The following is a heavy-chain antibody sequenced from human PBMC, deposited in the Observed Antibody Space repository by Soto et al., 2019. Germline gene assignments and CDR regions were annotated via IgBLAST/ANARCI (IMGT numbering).Heavy chain of an antibody. CDR2: IIPIVGTA. V-gene: IGHV1-69*04. Sequence: GASVKVSCKASGGTFSSYAISWVRQAPGQGLEWMGIIIPIVGTASYAQKFQGRVTMTRDTSTSTVYMELSSLRSEDTAVYYCAREAIAVAGSDAFDIWGQGTMVTVSS. J-gene: IGHJ3*02. CDR3: AREAIAVAGSDAFDI. CDR1: GGTFSSYA. D-gene: IGHD6-19*01.